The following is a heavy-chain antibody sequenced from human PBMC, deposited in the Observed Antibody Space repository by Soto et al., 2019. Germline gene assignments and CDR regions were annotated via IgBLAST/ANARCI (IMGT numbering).Heavy chain of an antibody. CDR2: IYSSGST. J-gene: IGHJ6*03. Sequence: QVQLQESGPGLVKPSETLSLTCTVSGGSISSYYWSWIRQPPGKGLEWIGYIYSSGSTNYNPSLRSRVTIAVDTSKNQFSLKLSSVTAADTAVYYCARSTPYLNSYYYYYYMDVWGKGTTVTVSS. V-gene: IGHV4-59*01. CDR3: ARSTPYLNSYYYYYYMDV. CDR1: GGSISSYY.